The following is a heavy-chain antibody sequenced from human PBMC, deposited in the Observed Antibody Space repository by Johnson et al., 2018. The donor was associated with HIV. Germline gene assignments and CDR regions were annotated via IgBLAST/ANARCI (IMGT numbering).Heavy chain of an antibody. CDR1: GFSFSGSA. CDR2: ISYDGSNK. J-gene: IGHJ3*02. CDR3: AKEGLRSSLRSGDAFDI. Sequence: QMQLVESGGGVVQPGRSLRLSCAASGFSFSGSAMHWVRQAPGKGLEWVAGISYDGSNKYYADSVKGRFTISRDNSKNTLYLQMNSLRAEDTAVYYCAKEGLRSSLRSGDAFDIWGHGTLVTVSS. V-gene: IGHV3-30*04. D-gene: IGHD6-6*01.